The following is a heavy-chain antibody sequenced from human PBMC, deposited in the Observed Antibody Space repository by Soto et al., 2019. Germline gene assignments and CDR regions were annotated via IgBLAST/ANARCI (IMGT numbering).Heavy chain of an antibody. CDR1: GFTFTSSA. D-gene: IGHD6-13*01. CDR3: ASPAAPTMYSSSWYVFDY. Sequence: SVKVSCKASGFTFTSSAVQWVRQARGQRLEWMGGIIPIFGTANYAQKFQGRVTITADESTSTAYMELSSLRSEDTAVYYCASPAAPTMYSSSWYVFDYWGQGTLVTVSS. J-gene: IGHJ4*02. V-gene: IGHV1-69*13. CDR2: IIPIFGTA.